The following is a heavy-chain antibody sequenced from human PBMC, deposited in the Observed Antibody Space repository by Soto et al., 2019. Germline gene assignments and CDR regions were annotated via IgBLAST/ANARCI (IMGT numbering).Heavy chain of an antibody. J-gene: IGHJ4*02. Sequence: WGSLRVSFAASGFTFSSCAMSWVRQAPGKGLEWVSRINPDESEKKYVCSVKVRFSISIDNSNNSMYLQMDSLRGEDTAVYYCVRARSNYPXWGQVTLVTVSX. CDR1: GFTFSSCA. D-gene: IGHD4-4*01. CDR3: VRARSNYPX. V-gene: IGHV3-7*01. CDR2: INPDESEK.